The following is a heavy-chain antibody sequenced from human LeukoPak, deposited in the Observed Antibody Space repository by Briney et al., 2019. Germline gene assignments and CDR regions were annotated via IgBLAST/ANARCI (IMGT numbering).Heavy chain of an antibody. J-gene: IGHJ6*02. V-gene: IGHV6-1*01. D-gene: IGHD3-22*01. Sequence: SQTLSLTCAISGDSVSINSAAWNWIRQSPSRGLEWLGRTYYRSKWYNDYAVSVKSRITINPDTSKNQFSLQLNSVTPEDTAVYYCARDSTMYYYDSSGYSLGKYYYYYGMDVWGQGTTVTVSS. CDR2: TYYRSKWYN. CDR1: GDSVSINSAA. CDR3: ARDSTMYYYDSSGYSLGKYYYYYGMDV.